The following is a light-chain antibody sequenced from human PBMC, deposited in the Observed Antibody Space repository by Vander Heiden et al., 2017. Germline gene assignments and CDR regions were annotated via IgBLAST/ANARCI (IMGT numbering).Light chain of an antibody. CDR3: QQCDNVPRIT. CDR2: DAS. Sequence: DIQMTHSPSSLSASVGDRVTITCQASQDISNYLNWYQQKPGKAPKLLIYDASNLETGVPSRFSGSGSGTDFTFTISSLQPEDIAAYYCQQCDNVPRITFGQGTRLEIK. CDR1: QDISNY. V-gene: IGKV1-33*01. J-gene: IGKJ5*01.